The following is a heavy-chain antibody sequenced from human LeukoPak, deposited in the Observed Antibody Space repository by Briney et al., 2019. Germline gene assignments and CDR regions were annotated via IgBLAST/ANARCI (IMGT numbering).Heavy chain of an antibody. Sequence: PGGSLRLSCAASGFTFSSYSMNWVRQAPGKGLEWVSYISSTSSTIYYADSVKGRFTISRDNAKNSLYLQMNSLRAEDTAVYYCARQAGAYSHPYDYWGQGTLVTVSS. CDR2: ISSTSSTI. J-gene: IGHJ4*02. V-gene: IGHV3-48*01. D-gene: IGHD4/OR15-4a*01. CDR1: GFTFSSYS. CDR3: ARQAGAYSHPYDY.